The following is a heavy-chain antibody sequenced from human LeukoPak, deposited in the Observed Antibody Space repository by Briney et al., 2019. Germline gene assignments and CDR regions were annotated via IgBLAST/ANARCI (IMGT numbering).Heavy chain of an antibody. V-gene: IGHV1-69*01. D-gene: IGHD3-22*01. CDR1: GGTFSSYA. Sequence: SVKVSCKASGGTFSSYAISWVRQAPGQGLEWMGGIIPIFGTANYAQKFQGRVTITADESTSTAYMELSSLRSEDTAVYYCARGSSSGYYDAFDIWGQGTMVTVSS. CDR3: ARGSSSGYYDAFDI. CDR2: IIPIFGTA. J-gene: IGHJ3*02.